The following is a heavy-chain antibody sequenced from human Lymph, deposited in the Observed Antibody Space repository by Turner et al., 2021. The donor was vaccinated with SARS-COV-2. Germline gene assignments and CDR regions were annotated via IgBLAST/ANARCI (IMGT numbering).Heavy chain of an antibody. CDR3: ATVLWTGSSCYYCGMDV. CDR2: VDPEESEI. V-gene: IGHV1-24*01. Sequence: QVQLVQPGAEVTKPGASVKVSCMVSGYTLTELSMHWVRQAPGKGLEWMGGVDPEESEIIYAQKFQGRVTMTEDTSTDTAYMELSSLRSEDTAVDYCATVLWTGSSCYYCGMDVWGQGTTVTVSS. J-gene: IGHJ6*02. D-gene: IGHD2-15*01. CDR1: GYTLTELS.